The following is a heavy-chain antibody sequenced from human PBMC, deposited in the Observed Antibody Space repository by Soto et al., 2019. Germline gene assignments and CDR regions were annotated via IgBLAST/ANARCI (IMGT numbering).Heavy chain of an antibody. J-gene: IGHJ3*02. D-gene: IGHD1-26*01. CDR2: ISYDGSDK. CDR1: RFTISGHA. CDR3: ARELEVGATGVGCFDI. Sequence: GGSLRLYCAASRFTISGHAMHWVRQAPGKGLEWLAVISYDGSDKFYGDSVKGRFTISRDNAKNSLYLQMNSLRAEDTAVYYCARELEVGATGVGCFDIWGQGTLVTVSS. V-gene: IGHV3-30*03.